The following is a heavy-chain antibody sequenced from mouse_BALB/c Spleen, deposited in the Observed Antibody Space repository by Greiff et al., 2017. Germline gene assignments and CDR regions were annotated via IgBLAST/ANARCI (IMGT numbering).Heavy chain of an antibody. CDR3: AREGYDGYYVGY. J-gene: IGHJ2*01. V-gene: IGHV5-17*02. CDR2: ISSGSSTI. D-gene: IGHD2-3*01. Sequence: EVMLVESGGGLVQPGGSRKLSCAASGFTFSSFGMHWVRQAPEKGLEWVAYISSGSSTIYYADTVKGRFTISRDNPKNTLFLQMTSLRSEDTAMYYCAREGYDGYYVGYWGQGTTLTVSS. CDR1: GFTFSSFG.